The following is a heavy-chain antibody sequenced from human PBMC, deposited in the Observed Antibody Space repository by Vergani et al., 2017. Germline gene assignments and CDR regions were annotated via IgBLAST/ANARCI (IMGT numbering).Heavy chain of an antibody. CDR3: ARAGYSSGWYSNHDAFDI. D-gene: IGHD6-19*01. Sequence: QVQLQESGPGLVKPSQTLSLTCTVSGGSISSGSYYWSWIRQPAGKGLEWIGRIYTSGSTNYNPSLKSRVTISVDTSTNQFSLKLSSVTAADTAVYYCARAGYSSGWYSNHDAFDIGGQGTMVTVSS. J-gene: IGHJ3*02. V-gene: IGHV4-61*02. CDR1: GGSISSGSYY. CDR2: IYTSGST.